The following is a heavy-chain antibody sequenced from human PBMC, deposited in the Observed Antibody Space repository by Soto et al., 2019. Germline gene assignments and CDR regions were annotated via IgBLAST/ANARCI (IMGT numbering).Heavy chain of an antibody. CDR3: ARSIAAAGIPTPFDY. D-gene: IGHD6-13*01. CDR2: ISYDGSNK. J-gene: IGHJ4*02. Sequence: GGSLRLSCAASGFTFSSYAIHWVRQAPGKGLEWVAVISYDGSNKYYADSVKGRFTISRDNSKNTLYLQMNSLRAEDTAVYYCARSIAAAGIPTPFDYWGQGTLVTVSS. CDR1: GFTFSSYA. V-gene: IGHV3-30-3*01.